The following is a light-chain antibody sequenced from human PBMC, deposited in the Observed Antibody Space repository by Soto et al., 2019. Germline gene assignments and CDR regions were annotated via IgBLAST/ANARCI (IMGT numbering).Light chain of an antibody. CDR2: DVT. Sequence: QSVLTQPRSVSGSPGQSLTISCTGTSSDVGGYNYVSWYQQHPGKVLKLMIYDVTKRPSGVPDRFSGSKSGNTASLTISGLQSEDEADYYCCSHAGSYTYVFGTGTQLTVL. V-gene: IGLV2-11*01. J-gene: IGLJ1*01. CDR1: SSDVGGYNY. CDR3: CSHAGSYTYV.